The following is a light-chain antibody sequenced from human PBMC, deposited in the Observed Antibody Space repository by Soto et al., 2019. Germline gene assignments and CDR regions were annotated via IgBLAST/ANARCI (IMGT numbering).Light chain of an antibody. Sequence: DIHITHSPSTLSSSLVKTVTITCRASQSISRWLAWYQQKPGKAPQALIYDASSLKSGVPSRFSGNGAGTEFTLTISSLQTDDFATYYCQQYNTYSTFGQGTRLEIK. CDR2: DAS. J-gene: IGKJ5*01. CDR3: QQYNTYST. CDR1: QSISRW. V-gene: IGKV1-5*01.